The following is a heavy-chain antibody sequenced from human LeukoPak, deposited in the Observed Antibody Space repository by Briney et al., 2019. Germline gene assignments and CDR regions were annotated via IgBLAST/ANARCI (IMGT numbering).Heavy chain of an antibody. D-gene: IGHD1-26*01. Sequence: PSETLSLTCTVSGGSISSGSYYWSWIRQPAGKGLEWIGRIYTSGSTNYNPSLKSRVTISVDTSKNQFYLKLSSVTAADTAVYYCARGLGATHWFDPWGQGTLVTVSS. CDR1: GGSISSGSYY. J-gene: IGHJ5*02. V-gene: IGHV4-61*02. CDR2: IYTSGST. CDR3: ARGLGATHWFDP.